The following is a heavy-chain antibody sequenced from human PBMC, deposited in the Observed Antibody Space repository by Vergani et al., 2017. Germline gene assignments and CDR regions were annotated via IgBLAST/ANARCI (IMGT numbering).Heavy chain of an antibody. Sequence: EVQLVESGGGLLQPGRSLRLSCAASGFTFDDYAMHWVRQAPGKGLEWVSGISWNSGSIGYADSVKGRFTISRDNAKNSLYLQMNSLRAEDTALYYCAKAVEPYNWNFFDYWGQGTLVTVSS. CDR2: ISWNSGSI. V-gene: IGHV3-9*01. CDR3: AKAVEPYNWNFFDY. D-gene: IGHD1-20*01. CDR1: GFTFDDYA. J-gene: IGHJ4*02.